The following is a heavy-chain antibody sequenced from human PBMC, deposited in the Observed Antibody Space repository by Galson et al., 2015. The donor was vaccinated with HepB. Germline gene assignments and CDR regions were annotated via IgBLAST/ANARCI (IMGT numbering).Heavy chain of an antibody. CDR1: GFTVWSNY. V-gene: IGHV3-66*02. D-gene: IGHD6-19*01. CDR2: INSGDTT. Sequence: SLRLSCAASGFTVWSNYMNWVRQAPGKGLEWVSSINSGDTTHYADSVKGRFTISRDNSKNTLYLQMNSLRAEDTAVYYCARERYSSGWAFDYWGQGTLVTVSS. CDR3: ARERYSSGWAFDY. J-gene: IGHJ4*02.